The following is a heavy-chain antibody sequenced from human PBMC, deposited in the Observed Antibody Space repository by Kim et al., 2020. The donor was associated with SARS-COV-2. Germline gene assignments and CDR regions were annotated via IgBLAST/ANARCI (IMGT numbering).Heavy chain of an antibody. V-gene: IGHV1-69*01. Sequence: NYAQKFQGRVTITADESTSTAYMELSSLRSEDTAVYYCAKSSRDGYRCDYWGQGTLVTVSS. J-gene: IGHJ4*02. D-gene: IGHD2-2*01. CDR3: AKSSRDGYRCDY.